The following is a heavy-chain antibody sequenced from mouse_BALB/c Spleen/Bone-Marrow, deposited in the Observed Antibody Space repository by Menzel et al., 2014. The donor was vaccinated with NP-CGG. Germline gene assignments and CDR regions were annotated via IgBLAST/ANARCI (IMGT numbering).Heavy chain of an antibody. Sequence: VKLQVSGAELVRPGTSVKVSCKASGYAFTNYLIEWVKQRPGQGLEWIGVINPGSGATNYNENFKGKATLTADKSSSTPYMQLSSLTSDDSAVYFCARRLTGTLYFDYWGQGTTLTVSS. CDR3: ARRLTGTLYFDY. CDR1: GYAFTNYL. CDR2: INPGSGAT. V-gene: IGHV1-54*03. D-gene: IGHD4-1*01. J-gene: IGHJ2*01.